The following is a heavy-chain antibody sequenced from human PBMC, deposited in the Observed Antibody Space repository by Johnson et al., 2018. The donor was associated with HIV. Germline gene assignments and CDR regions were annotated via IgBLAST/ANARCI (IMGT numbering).Heavy chain of an antibody. V-gene: IGHV3-30-3*01. D-gene: IGHD7-27*01. CDR2: ISYDGSNK. Sequence: QVQLLESGGGVVQPGRSLRLSCAASGFTFSSYAIHWVRQAPGKGLEWVAVISYDGSNKYYTDSVKGRFTISRDNSKNTLYLQMNSLRAEDTAVYYCAGKTGYDAFDIWGQGTMVTVSS. J-gene: IGHJ3*02. CDR3: AGKTGYDAFDI. CDR1: GFTFSSYA.